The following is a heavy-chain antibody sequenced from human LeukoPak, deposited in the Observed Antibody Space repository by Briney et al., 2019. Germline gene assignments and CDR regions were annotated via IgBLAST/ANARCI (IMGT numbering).Heavy chain of an antibody. V-gene: IGHV3-30*04. CDR1: GFTFSSYA. CDR3: ARDYYYDSSGYYYRADAFDI. CDR2: ISYDGSNK. D-gene: IGHD3-22*01. Sequence: GGSLRLSCAASGFTFSSYAMHWVRQAPGKGLEWVAVISYDGSNKYYADPVKGRFTISRDNSNNTLYLQMNSLRAEDTAVYYCARDYYYDSSGYYYRADAFDIWGQGTMVTVSS. J-gene: IGHJ3*02.